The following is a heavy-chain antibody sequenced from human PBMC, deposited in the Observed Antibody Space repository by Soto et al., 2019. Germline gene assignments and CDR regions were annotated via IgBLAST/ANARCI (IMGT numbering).Heavy chain of an antibody. CDR2: IYYSGST. D-gene: IGHD2-8*01. CDR1: GGSISGGVYY. Sequence: TLSLTFILSGGSISGGVYYWCWIRHPPGKGLEWIGYIYYSGSTYYNPSLQSRVTLSVDTSKNQFPRKLSSVTAADTAVYYCAGSGYCTNGICYTVFEPWGEGTLVTVSS. J-gene: IGHJ5*02. CDR3: AGSGYCTNGICYTVFEP. V-gene: IGHV4-30-4*01.